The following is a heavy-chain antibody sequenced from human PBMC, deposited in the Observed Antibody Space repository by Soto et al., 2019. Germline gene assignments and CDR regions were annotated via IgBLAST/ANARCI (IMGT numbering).Heavy chain of an antibody. D-gene: IGHD6-6*01. CDR3: ARHVRLAARNNWFDP. V-gene: IGHV4-59*08. J-gene: IGHJ5*02. Sequence: SETLSLTCTVSRGSISNYFWTWIRQPPGKGLEWIGYIYYSGSTNYNPSLKSRVTISVDTSKNQFSLKLSSVTAADTAVYYCARHVRLAARNNWFDPWGQGTLVTVSS. CDR1: RGSISNYF. CDR2: IYYSGST.